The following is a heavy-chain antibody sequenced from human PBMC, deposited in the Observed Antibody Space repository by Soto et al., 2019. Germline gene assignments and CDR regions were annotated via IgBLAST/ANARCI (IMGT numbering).Heavy chain of an antibody. CDR1: GYTFTSYA. D-gene: IGHD3-3*01. Sequence: VKVSCKASGYTFTSYAMHWVRQAPGQRLEWMGWINAGNGNTKYSQKFQGRVTITRDTSASTAYMELSSLRSEDTAVYYCARESLYYDFWSGYFPAPFDYWGQGTLVTVSS. CDR3: ARESLYYDFWSGYFPAPFDY. J-gene: IGHJ4*02. CDR2: INAGNGNT. V-gene: IGHV1-3*01.